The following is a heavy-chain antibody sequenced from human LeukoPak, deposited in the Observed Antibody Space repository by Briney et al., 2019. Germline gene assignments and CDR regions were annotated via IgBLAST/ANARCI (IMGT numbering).Heavy chain of an antibody. CDR3: ARHAGDFWSGYNWFDP. Sequence: GGSLRLSCAASGFTFSDYYMSWIRQAPGKGLEWVSYISSSGSTRYYADSGKGRFTISRDNGKNSLYLQMTSLRAEDTAVYYRARHAGDFWSGYNWFDPWGQGTLVTVSS. D-gene: IGHD3-3*01. CDR1: GFTFSDYY. CDR2: ISSSGSTR. V-gene: IGHV3-11*01. J-gene: IGHJ5*02.